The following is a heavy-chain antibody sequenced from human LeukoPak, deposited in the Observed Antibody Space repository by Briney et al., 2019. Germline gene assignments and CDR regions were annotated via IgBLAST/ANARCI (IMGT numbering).Heavy chain of an antibody. D-gene: IGHD1-26*01. CDR1: GYTFASYY. V-gene: IGHV1-46*01. J-gene: IGHJ4*02. Sequence: ASVKVSCKASGYTFASYYMHWVRQAPGQGLEWMGIINPSGGSTTYAQKFQGRVTMTRDTSTSIVYMELSRLRSEDTAVYYCARDSTPTYYSGTYYFEYWGQGTLVTVSS. CDR3: ARDSTPTYYSGTYYFEY. CDR2: INPSGGST.